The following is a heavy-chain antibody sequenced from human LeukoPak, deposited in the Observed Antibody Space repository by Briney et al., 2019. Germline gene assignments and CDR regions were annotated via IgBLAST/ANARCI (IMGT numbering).Heavy chain of an antibody. V-gene: IGHV3-48*03. CDR3: ARGEGYQLLDAFDI. Sequence: GGSLRLSCAASGFTFSSYEMNWVRQAPGRGLEWVSHISSGGSTIYYADSVKGRFTISRDNAQKSLYLQMNSLRAEDTAVYYCARGEGYQLLDAFDIWGQGTMVTVSS. CDR2: ISSGGSTI. D-gene: IGHD2-2*01. CDR1: GFTFSSYE. J-gene: IGHJ3*02.